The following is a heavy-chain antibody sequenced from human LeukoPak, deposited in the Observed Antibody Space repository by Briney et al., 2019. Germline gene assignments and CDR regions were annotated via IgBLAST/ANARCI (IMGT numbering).Heavy chain of an antibody. CDR3: ARAYSYGYADIDY. CDR2: IYYSGST. V-gene: IGHV4-59*12. CDR1: GGSISSYY. Sequence: PSETLSLTCTVSGGSISSYYWSWIRQPPGKGLEWIGYIYYSGSTNYNPSLKSRVTISVDTSKNQFSLKLSSVTAADTAVYYCARAYSYGYADIDYWGQGTLVTVSS. J-gene: IGHJ4*02. D-gene: IGHD5-18*01.